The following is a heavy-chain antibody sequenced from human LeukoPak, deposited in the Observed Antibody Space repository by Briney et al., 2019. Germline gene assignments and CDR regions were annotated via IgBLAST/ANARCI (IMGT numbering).Heavy chain of an antibody. Sequence: PSETLSLTCTVSGGSISSGGYYWSWIRQHPGKGLEWIGYIYYSGGTYYNPSLKSRVTISVDTSKNQFSLKLSSVTAADTAVYYCARTGEESRYYFDYWGQGTLVTVSS. CDR2: IYYSGGT. D-gene: IGHD4-17*01. J-gene: IGHJ4*02. CDR1: GGSISSGGYY. V-gene: IGHV4-31*02. CDR3: ARTGEESRYYFDY.